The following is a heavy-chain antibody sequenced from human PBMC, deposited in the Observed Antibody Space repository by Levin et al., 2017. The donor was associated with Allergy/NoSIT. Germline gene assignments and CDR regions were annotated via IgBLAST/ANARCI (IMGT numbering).Heavy chain of an antibody. CDR3: ATGGYCSGGSCYSDDN. V-gene: IGHV3-30*03. CDR1: GFTFSSYD. D-gene: IGHD2-15*01. CDR2: ISYDKSNK. Sequence: AGGSLRLSCAASGFTFSSYDMHWVRQAPGKGLEWVAVISYDKSNKYYADSVKGRFTISRDNSKNTLYVQMNSLRAEDTAVYYCATGGYCSGGSCYSDDNWGQGTLVTVSS. J-gene: IGHJ4*02.